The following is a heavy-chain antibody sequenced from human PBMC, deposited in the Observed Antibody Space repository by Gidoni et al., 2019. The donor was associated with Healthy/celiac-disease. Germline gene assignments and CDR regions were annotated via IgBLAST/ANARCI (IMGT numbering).Heavy chain of an antibody. J-gene: IGHJ4*02. Sequence: QVTLRESGPALVKPQQTLTLTCTFSGFSLSTSAMCVRWISQPPGKALEWLARFDWDDDKYYSTSLKTRLTISKDTSKNQVVLTMTNMDPVDTATYYCARVAYDDVWGSYRYLLDYWGQGTLVTVSS. CDR2: FDWDDDK. D-gene: IGHD3-16*02. CDR3: ARVAYDDVWGSYRYLLDY. V-gene: IGHV2-70*15. CDR1: GFSLSTSAMC.